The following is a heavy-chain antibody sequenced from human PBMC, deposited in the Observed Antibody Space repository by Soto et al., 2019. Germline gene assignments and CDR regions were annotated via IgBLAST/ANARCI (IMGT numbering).Heavy chain of an antibody. J-gene: IGHJ4*02. D-gene: IGHD2-15*01. CDR2: IGTSGDN. CDR3: ARGQEVGAHFFDS. CDR1: GFTVSGFD. Sequence: EVQLVESGGNLVQPGGSLRLSCEASGFTVSGFDMHWVRQVTGKGLEWVSTIGTSGDNYYAVSVKGRFTISRDNAKNSLSLQLNSLRAGDTAVYFCARGQEVGAHFFDSWGQGTQVTVSS. V-gene: IGHV3-13*01.